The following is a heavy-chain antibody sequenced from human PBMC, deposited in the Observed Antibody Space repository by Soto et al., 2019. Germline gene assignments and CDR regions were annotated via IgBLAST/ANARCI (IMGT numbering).Heavy chain of an antibody. V-gene: IGHV4-59*01. CDR3: AGSDGRY. Sequence: QVQLQESGPGRVKPSETLSLTCTVSGGSISSYYWSWIRQPPGKGLEWIGYIYYSGSTNYNPSLKSRVTISVDTSKNQFSLKLSSVTAADTAVYYCAGSDGRYWGQGTLVTVSS. CDR1: GGSISSYY. CDR2: IYYSGST. J-gene: IGHJ4*02.